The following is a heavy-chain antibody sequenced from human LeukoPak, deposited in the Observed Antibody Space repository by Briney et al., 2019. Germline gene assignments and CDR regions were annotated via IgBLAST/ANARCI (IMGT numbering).Heavy chain of an antibody. J-gene: IGHJ4*02. Sequence: SETLSLTCAAYGGSFSGYYWSWIRQPPGKGLEWIGEINHSGSTNSDPSLRSLVTISVDTSKTQYSQKLSSVTAADTAVYYCARSERSSTPKPFDSWGQGTLVTVSS. CDR1: GGSFSGYY. V-gene: IGHV4-34*01. D-gene: IGHD2-2*01. CDR2: INHSGST. CDR3: ARSERSSTPKPFDS.